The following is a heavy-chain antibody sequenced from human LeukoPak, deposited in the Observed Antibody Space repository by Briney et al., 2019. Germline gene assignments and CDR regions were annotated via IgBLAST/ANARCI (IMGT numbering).Heavy chain of an antibody. D-gene: IGHD6-13*01. V-gene: IGHV1-2*02. CDR1: GYTFTDYS. J-gene: IGHJ4*02. CDR3: ARGSYSASTDY. Sequence: ASVKVSCKASGYTFTDYSLHWVRQAPGQGLEWVGWINPNNGDTNYAQKFQGRVTMTRDASISTAYMELSRLRSDDTAVYYCARGSYSASTDYWGQGTMVSVSS. CDR2: INPNNGDT.